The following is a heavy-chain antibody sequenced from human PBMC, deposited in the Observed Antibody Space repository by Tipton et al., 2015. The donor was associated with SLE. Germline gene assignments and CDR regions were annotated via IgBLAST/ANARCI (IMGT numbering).Heavy chain of an antibody. V-gene: IGHV3-30*04. CDR3: AREGNYYDSSGLFDY. D-gene: IGHD3-22*01. Sequence: SLRLSCAASGITFSSYAMHWVRQAPGKGLEWVAVISYDGSNKYYADSVKGRFTISRDNSKNTLYLQMNSLRAEDTAVYYCAREGNYYDSSGLFDYWGQGTLVTVSS. J-gene: IGHJ4*02. CDR1: GITFSSYA. CDR2: ISYDGSNK.